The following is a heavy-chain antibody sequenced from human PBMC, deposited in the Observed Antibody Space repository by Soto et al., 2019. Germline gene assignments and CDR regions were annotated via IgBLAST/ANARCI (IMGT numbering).Heavy chain of an antibody. CDR3: AALPITIFGVVIITQPYYYYYMDV. Sequence: SETLSLTCTVSGGSISSSSYYWGWIRQPPGKGLEWIGSIYYSGSTYYNPSLKSRVTISVDTSKNQFSLKLSSVTAADTAVYYCAALPITIFGVVIITQPYYYYYMDVWGKGTTVTVSS. J-gene: IGHJ6*03. D-gene: IGHD3-3*01. CDR1: GGSISSSSYY. CDR2: IYYSGST. V-gene: IGHV4-39*01.